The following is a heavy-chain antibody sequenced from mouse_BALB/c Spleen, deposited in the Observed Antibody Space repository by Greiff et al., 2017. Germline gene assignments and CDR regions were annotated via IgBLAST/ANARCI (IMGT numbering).Heavy chain of an antibody. CDR1: GYTFTSYV. Sequence: EVQLQQSGPELVKPGASVKMSCKASGYTFTSYVMHWVKQKPGQGLEWIGYINPYNDGTKYNEKFKGKATLTSDKSSSTAYMELSSLTSEDSAVYYCARDYGSTLLYAMDDWGQGTSVTVSS. D-gene: IGHD1-1*01. CDR2: INPYNDGT. J-gene: IGHJ4*01. V-gene: IGHV1-14*01. CDR3: ARDYGSTLLYAMDD.